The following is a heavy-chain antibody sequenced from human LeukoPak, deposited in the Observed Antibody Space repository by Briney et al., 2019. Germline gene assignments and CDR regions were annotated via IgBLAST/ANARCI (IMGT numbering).Heavy chain of an antibody. J-gene: IGHJ4*02. CDR2: IYYSGST. Sequence: SETLSLTCTVSGRSISSYYWSWIRQPPGKGLEWIGYIYYSGSTNYNPSLKSRVTISVDTSKNQFSLKLSSVTAADTAVYYCARLLGWYSFDYWGQGTLVTVSS. CDR3: ARLLGWYSFDY. D-gene: IGHD6-19*01. CDR1: GRSISSYY. V-gene: IGHV4-59*08.